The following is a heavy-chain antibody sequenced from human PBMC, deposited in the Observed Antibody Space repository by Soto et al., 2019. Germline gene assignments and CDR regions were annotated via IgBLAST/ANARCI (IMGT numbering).Heavy chain of an antibody. CDR3: AMVDVYVTPSPQDV. CDR1: GYTFTRYG. D-gene: IGHD3-16*01. CDR2: INTYNGNT. V-gene: IGHV1-18*01. Sequence: QVQLVQSGAEVKNPGASVKVSCKASGYTFTRYGIGWARQAPGQGLEWMGWINTYNGNTNNAQNVQGRVNLTTDTSTSTAYMELRSLRSNDTAIYYCAMVDVYVTPSPQDVRGQGTTVIVSS. J-gene: IGHJ6*02.